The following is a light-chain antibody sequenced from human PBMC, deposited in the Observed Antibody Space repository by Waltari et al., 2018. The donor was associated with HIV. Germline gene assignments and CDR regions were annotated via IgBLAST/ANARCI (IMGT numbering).Light chain of an antibody. CDR1: SSDVGGYHS. J-gene: IGLJ2*01. CDR3: SSYTSSSTLYVV. V-gene: IGLV2-14*01. CDR2: DVS. Sequence: QSALTQPASVSGSPGQSITIPCTGTSSDVGGYHSVSWYQQHPGKAPKLMIYDVSYRPSGVSNRFSGSKSGNTASLTISGLQAEDEADYYCSSYTSSSTLYVVFGGGTKLTVL.